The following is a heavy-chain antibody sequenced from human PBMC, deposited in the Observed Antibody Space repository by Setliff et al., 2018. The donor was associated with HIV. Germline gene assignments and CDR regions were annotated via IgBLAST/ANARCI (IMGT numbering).Heavy chain of an antibody. J-gene: IGHJ3*02. Sequence: SETLSLTCTVSGGSISSGSYYWNWIRQRPGKGLEWIGYISSSGNTYSNPSLKNRLIISMDTSKNQFSLKLTAVTAADTAVYYCARLKPPYCSSRSCYWGAFDIWGQGAMVTVSS. CDR2: ISSSGNT. CDR3: ARLKPPYCSSRSCYWGAFDI. CDR1: GGSISSGSYY. V-gene: IGHV4-31*03. D-gene: IGHD2-2*01.